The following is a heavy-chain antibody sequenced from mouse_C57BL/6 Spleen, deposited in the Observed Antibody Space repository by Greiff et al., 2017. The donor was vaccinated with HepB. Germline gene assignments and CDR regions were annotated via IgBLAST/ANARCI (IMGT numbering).Heavy chain of an antibody. V-gene: IGHV5-9*01. Sequence: EVKLVESGGGLVKPGGSLKLSCAASGFTFSSYTMSWVRQTPEKRLEWVATISGGGGNTYYPDSVKGRFTISRDNAKNTLYLQMRSLRSEDTALYYCARHDDEGGYYFDYWGQGTTLTVSS. D-gene: IGHD2-12*01. CDR3: ARHDDEGGYYFDY. CDR1: GFTFSSYT. J-gene: IGHJ2*01. CDR2: ISGGGGNT.